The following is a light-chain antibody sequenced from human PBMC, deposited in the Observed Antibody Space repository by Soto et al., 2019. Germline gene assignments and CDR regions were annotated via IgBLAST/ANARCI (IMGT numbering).Light chain of an antibody. CDR2: EVR. V-gene: IGLV2-14*01. Sequence: QSVLTQPASVSGSPGQSITISCTGTSSGVGSYNYVSWYQQHPGKAPKLMIYEVRDRPSGISSRFSGSKSGNTASLTISGLQTEDEADYYCSSYTSSSILFGTGTKVTV. CDR1: SSGVGSYNY. J-gene: IGLJ1*01. CDR3: SSYTSSSIL.